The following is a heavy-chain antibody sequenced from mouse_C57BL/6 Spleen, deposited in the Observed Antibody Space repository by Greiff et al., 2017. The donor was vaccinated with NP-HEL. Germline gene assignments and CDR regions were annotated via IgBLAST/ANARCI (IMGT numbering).Heavy chain of an antibody. CDR1: GYAFTNYL. J-gene: IGHJ3*01. Sequence: QVQLQQSGAELVRPGTSVKVSCKASGYAFTNYLIEWVKQRPGQGLEWIGVINPGSGGTNYNEKFKGKATLTADKSSSTAYMQLSSLTSEDSAVYFCARDGSTTYWGQGTLVTVSA. V-gene: IGHV1-54*01. CDR2: INPGSGGT. CDR3: ARDGSTTY. D-gene: IGHD1-1*01.